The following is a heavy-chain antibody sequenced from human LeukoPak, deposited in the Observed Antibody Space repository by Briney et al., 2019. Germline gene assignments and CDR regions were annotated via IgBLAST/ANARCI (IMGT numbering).Heavy chain of an antibody. D-gene: IGHD6-19*01. J-gene: IGHJ5*02. Sequence: SETLSLTCTVSGGSISSYYWSWIRQPPGKGLEWIGYIYYSGSTNYNPSLKSRVTISVDTSKNQFSLKLSSVTAADTAVYYCARDPEGSGWYFDPWGQGTLVTVSS. CDR3: ARDPEGSGWYFDP. CDR2: IYYSGST. V-gene: IGHV4-59*01. CDR1: GGSISSYY.